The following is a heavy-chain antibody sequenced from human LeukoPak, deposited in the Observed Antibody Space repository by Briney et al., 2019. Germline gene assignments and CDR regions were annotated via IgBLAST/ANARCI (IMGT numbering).Heavy chain of an antibody. J-gene: IGHJ3*02. V-gene: IGHV3-30*02. CDR2: IRYDGSNK. CDR3: AKDIRWLLQPVGAFDI. D-gene: IGHD4-23*01. Sequence: GGSLRLSCAASGFTFSSCGMHWVRQAPGKGLEWVAFIRYDGSNKYYADSVEGRFTISRDNSKNTLYLQMNSLRAEDTAVYYCAKDIRWLLQPVGAFDIWGQGTMVTVSS. CDR1: GFTFSSCG.